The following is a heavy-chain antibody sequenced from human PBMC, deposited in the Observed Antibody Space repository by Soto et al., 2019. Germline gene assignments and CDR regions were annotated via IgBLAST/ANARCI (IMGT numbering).Heavy chain of an antibody. CDR2: ISSSSSYI. CDR1: GFTFSSYS. Sequence: GGSLRLSCAASGFTFSSYSMNWVRQAPGKGLEWVSSISSSSSYIYYADSVKGRFTISRDNAKRSLYLQMNSLRAEDTAVYYCARERYNWNENFDYWGQGTLVTVSS. J-gene: IGHJ4*02. V-gene: IGHV3-21*01. D-gene: IGHD1-20*01. CDR3: ARERYNWNENFDY.